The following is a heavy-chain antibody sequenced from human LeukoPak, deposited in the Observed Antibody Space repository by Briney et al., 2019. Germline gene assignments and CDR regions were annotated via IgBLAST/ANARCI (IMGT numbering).Heavy chain of an antibody. D-gene: IGHD3-22*01. CDR2: IHGNGST. J-gene: IGHJ6*03. V-gene: IGHV4-4*07. CDR1: GASITAHS. Sequence: SETLSLTCTVSGASITAHSWNWIRQPAGKALEWIGRIHGNGSTNYNPSLKSRVTMSLDTSKSQFSLKLPSVSAADTALYYCARDMVSTWPYFYTYYYMDVWGQGTTVAVSS. CDR3: ARDMVSTWPYFYTYYYMDV.